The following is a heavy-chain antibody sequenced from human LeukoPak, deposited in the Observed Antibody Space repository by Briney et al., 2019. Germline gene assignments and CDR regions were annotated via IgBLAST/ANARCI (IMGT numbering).Heavy chain of an antibody. Sequence: SETLSLTCAVYSGSFSGFYWTWIRQPPGKGLEWIGYIYYSGSTNYNPSLKSRVTISVDTSKNQFSLKLSSVTAADTAVYYCARAAYSGSYHSDYWGQGTLVTVSS. CDR1: SGSFSGFY. CDR3: ARAAYSGSYHSDY. V-gene: IGHV4-59*01. J-gene: IGHJ4*02. D-gene: IGHD1-26*01. CDR2: IYYSGST.